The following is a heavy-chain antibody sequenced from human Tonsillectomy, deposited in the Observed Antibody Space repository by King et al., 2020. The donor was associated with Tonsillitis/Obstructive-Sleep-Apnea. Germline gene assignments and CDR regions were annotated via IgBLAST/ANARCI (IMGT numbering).Heavy chain of an antibody. D-gene: IGHD3-3*01. Sequence: EVQLVESGGGLVKPGGSLRLSCAGTGFSFSSHSMNWVRQVPGKGLEWVSFVSRSGSDIYFADSVKGRFTISRDNAKNSLYLQMNSLRAEDTAVYYCARGRIFGVVNPTWFDPWGQGTLVTVSS. J-gene: IGHJ5*02. CDR2: VSRSGSDI. CDR3: ARGRIFGVVNPTWFDP. V-gene: IGHV3-21*01. CDR1: GFSFSSHS.